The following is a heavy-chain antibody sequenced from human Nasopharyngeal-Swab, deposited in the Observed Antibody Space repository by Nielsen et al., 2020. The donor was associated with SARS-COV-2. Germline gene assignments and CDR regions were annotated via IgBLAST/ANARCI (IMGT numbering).Heavy chain of an antibody. Sequence: SETLSLTCTVSGGSFSSGSHFWSWVRQHPGKGLEWIGYVQYSWRNYYNPSLKSRLIISVATSKNQFSLKLSSLAAAATAVYYCARAVSSVVPAAANYYYYMDVWGKGTTVAVSS. CDR2: VQYSWRN. J-gene: IGHJ6*03. D-gene: IGHD2-2*01. CDR3: ARAVSSVVPAAANYYYYMDV. CDR1: GGSFSSGSHF. V-gene: IGHV4-31*03.